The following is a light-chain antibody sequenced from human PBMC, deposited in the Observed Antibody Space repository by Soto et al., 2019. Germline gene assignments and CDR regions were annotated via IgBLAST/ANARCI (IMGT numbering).Light chain of an antibody. Sequence: DIQMTQSPSSLSASVGDRVTITCRASQSMSSYLNWYQQKPGKAPKLLISAASNLQSGVPSRFSGSGSGTEFTLSISSLQPEDSATYYCQQTHSTPAFGQGTRLEIK. V-gene: IGKV1-39*01. CDR1: QSMSSY. CDR3: QQTHSTPA. CDR2: AAS. J-gene: IGKJ5*01.